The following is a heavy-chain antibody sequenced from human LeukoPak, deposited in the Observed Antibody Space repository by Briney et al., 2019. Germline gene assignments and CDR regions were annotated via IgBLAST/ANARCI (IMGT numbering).Heavy chain of an antibody. J-gene: IGHJ4*02. D-gene: IGHD3-16*02. CDR2: ISGSGGGT. CDR1: GFTFSRYA. CDR3: AKDSYIMITFGGVIATNFDY. V-gene: IGHV3-23*01. Sequence: GGSLRLSCAASGFTFSRYAMSWVRQAPGKGLEWVSGISGSGGGTYYADSVKGRFTISRDNSKNTLYLQMNSLRAEDTAVYYCAKDSYIMITFGGVIATNFDYWGQGTLVTVSS.